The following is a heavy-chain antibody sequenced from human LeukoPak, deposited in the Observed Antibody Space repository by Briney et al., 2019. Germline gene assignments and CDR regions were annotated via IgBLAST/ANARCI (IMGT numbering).Heavy chain of an antibody. D-gene: IGHD3-22*01. Sequence: SETLSLTCAVYGGSFSGYYWSWIRQPPGKGLEWIGEINHSGSTNYNPSLKSRVTISVDTSKNQFSLKLSSVTAADTAVYYCARGYHYDSSGYYLYWGQGTLVTVSS. V-gene: IGHV4-34*01. CDR2: INHSGST. CDR1: GGSFSGYY. CDR3: ARGYHYDSSGYYLY. J-gene: IGHJ4*02.